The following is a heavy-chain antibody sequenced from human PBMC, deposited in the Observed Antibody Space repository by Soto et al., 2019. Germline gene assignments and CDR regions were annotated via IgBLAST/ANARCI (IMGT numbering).Heavy chain of an antibody. CDR3: ARDSRVGANSDACDV. CDR1: GYTFTNYG. Sequence: ASVKVSCKASGYTFTNYGVSWVRQAPGQRLEWMGRVNAHKHITKYAQKFQGRVTITRDTSTSTDYMEVRSLRSDDTAVYYCARDSRVGANSDACDVWGQGTMVTV. V-gene: IGHV1-18*01. D-gene: IGHD1-26*01. CDR2: VNAHKHIT. J-gene: IGHJ3*01.